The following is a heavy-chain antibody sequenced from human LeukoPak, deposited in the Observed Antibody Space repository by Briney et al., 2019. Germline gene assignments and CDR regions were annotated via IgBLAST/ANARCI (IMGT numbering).Heavy chain of an antibody. J-gene: IGHJ4*02. CDR3: ARYVGLRECVDY. V-gene: IGHV4-39*01. Sequence: SETLSLTCTVSGGSISSSSYYWGWNRQPPGKGLEWIGSIYYSGSTYYNPSLKSRVTISVDTSKNQFSLKLSSVTAADTAVYYCARYVGLRECVDYWGQGTLVTVSS. D-gene: IGHD3-10*02. CDR1: GGSISSSSYY. CDR2: IYYSGST.